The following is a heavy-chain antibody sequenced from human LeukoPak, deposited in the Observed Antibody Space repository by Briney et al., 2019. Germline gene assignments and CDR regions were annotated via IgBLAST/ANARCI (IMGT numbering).Heavy chain of an antibody. V-gene: IGHV1-18*01. CDR3: VAHYASGSLDY. CDR1: GYPFNTYG. D-gene: IGHD3-10*01. CDR2: INTHNGNT. Sequence: ASVKVSCKTSGYPFNTYGIIWVRQAPGQGLESMGWINTHNGNTNYAQKSQGRVTMTTDRPTSTAYMELTSLRNDDTAVYYCVAHYASGSLDYWGQGTLVTVSS. J-gene: IGHJ4*02.